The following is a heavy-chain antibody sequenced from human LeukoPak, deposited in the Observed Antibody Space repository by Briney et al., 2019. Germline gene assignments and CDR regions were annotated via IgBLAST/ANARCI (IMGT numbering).Heavy chain of an antibody. V-gene: IGHV4-39*01. Sequence: PSETLSLTCTVSGGSISSSSYYWGWVRQPPGKGLEWIGSIYYSGSTYYNPSLKSRVTISVDTSKNQFSLKLSSVTAADTAVYYCARSVTTVTTSSRVGNYYYYYMDVWGKGTTVTISS. CDR1: GGSISSSSYY. D-gene: IGHD4-17*01. CDR3: ARSVTTVTTSSRVGNYYYYYMDV. J-gene: IGHJ6*03. CDR2: IYYSGST.